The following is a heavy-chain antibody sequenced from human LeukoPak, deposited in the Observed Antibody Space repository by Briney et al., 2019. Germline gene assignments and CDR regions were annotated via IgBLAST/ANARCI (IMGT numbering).Heavy chain of an antibody. J-gene: IGHJ4*02. CDR2: INPSGDTT. CDR1: GYTFTSYY. CDR3: ARDGIGDGGNLPYDY. V-gene: IGHV1-46*01. D-gene: IGHD4-23*01. Sequence: GASVRVSCTASGYTFTSYYLHWVRQAPGQGLEWMAIINPSGDTTTYAQKFQGRVTMTTDTSTSTAYMELRSLRSDDTAVYYCARDGIGDGGNLPYDYWGQGTLVTVSS.